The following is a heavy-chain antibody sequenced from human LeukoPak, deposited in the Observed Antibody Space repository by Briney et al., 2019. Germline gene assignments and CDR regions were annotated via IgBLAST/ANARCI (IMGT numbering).Heavy chain of an antibody. D-gene: IGHD3-10*01. CDR1: GYTFTSYG. Sequence: GASVTVSFKASGYTFTSYGISWVRQAPGQGLEWMGWISAYNGNTNYAQKLQGRVTMTTDTSTSTAYMELRSLRSDDTAVYYCARDDLWFGDPYPYFGYWGQGTLVTVSS. V-gene: IGHV1-18*01. CDR2: ISAYNGNT. CDR3: ARDDLWFGDPYPYFGY. J-gene: IGHJ4*02.